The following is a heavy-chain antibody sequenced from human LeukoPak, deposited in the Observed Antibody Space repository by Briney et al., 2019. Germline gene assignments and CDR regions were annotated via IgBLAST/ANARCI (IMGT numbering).Heavy chain of an antibody. J-gene: IGHJ6*03. CDR3: AKDRSSPPYYYMDV. Sequence: GGSLRLSCAASGFTFSSYGMHWVRQAPGKGLEWVAFIRYDGTNKYYADSVKGRFTISRDNSKNTLYLQMNSLRAEDTAVYYCAKDRSSPPYYYMDVWGKGTTVTVSS. CDR1: GFTFSSYG. CDR2: IRYDGTNK. D-gene: IGHD6-13*01. V-gene: IGHV3-30*02.